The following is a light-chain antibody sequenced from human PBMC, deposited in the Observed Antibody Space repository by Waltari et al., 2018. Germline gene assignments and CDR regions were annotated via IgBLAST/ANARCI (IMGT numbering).Light chain of an antibody. V-gene: IGLV1-44*01. Sequence: QSVLTQSPSASGTPGQRVTMSCSGSNSNLGANPVNWYQHLPQSAPELLIFSNDLPPSGLPDRFSGSKSGTSASLAISGLQSGDEGNYYCATWYHYLNGPIFGAGTKLTVL. CDR3: ATWYHYLNGPI. CDR1: NSNLGANP. CDR2: SND. J-gene: IGLJ2*01.